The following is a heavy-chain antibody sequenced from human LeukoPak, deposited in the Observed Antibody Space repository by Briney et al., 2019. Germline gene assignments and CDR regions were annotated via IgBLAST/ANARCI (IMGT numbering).Heavy chain of an antibody. Sequence: ASVKVSCKASGYTFTSYGISWVRQAPGQGLEWMGWINTNTGNPTYAQGFTGRFVFSLDTSVSTAYLQISSLKAEDTAVYYCARGGREDYDFWSGYYSGVHYDYWGQGTLVTVSS. CDR1: GYTFTSYG. CDR3: ARGGREDYDFWSGYYSGVHYDY. J-gene: IGHJ4*02. D-gene: IGHD3-3*01. CDR2: INTNTGNP. V-gene: IGHV7-4-1*02.